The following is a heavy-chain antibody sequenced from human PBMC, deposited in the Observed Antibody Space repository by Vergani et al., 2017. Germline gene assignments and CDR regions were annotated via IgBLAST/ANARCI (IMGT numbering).Heavy chain of an antibody. Sequence: QVQLVQSGAEVKKPGSSVKVSCKASGCTFSTYAINWVRQAPGQGLEWLGGIIPIFGTANYAQKFQDRVTLTADKSTSAAYMELGSLSSEDTAVFYFAREPGTYCRTWYVYPSDRDVW. D-gene: IGHD6-13*01. J-gene: IGHJ6*01. V-gene: IGHV1-69*06. CDR1: GCTFSTYA. CDR3: AREPGTYCRTWYVYPSDRDV. CDR2: IIPIFGTA.